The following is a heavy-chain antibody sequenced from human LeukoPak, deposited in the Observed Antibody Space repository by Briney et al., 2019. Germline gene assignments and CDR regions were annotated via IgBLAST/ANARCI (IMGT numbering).Heavy chain of an antibody. CDR2: MNPNSGNT. CDR3: ARGLGYSYGDYYFDY. Sequence: ASVKVSCKASGYTFTSYDINWVRQATGQGLEWMGWMNPNSGNTGYAQRFQGRVTMTRNTSISTAYMELSSLRSEDTAVYYCARGLGYSYGDYYFDYWGQGTLVTVSS. D-gene: IGHD5-18*01. CDR1: GYTFTSYD. J-gene: IGHJ4*02. V-gene: IGHV1-8*01.